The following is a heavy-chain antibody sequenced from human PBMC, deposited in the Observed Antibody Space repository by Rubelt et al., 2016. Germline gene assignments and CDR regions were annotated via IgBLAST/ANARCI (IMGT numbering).Heavy chain of an antibody. Sequence: QLQLRESGPGLVKPSETLSLTCTVSGGSISYSRYYWGRIRPPPGKRLEWTGNTYYSVSTDYNPSLMSRVPISVDTSKNQFSLKLSSVTAADTAGYYWATDTGHSTRYYYAMDVWGQVTTVTVSS. CDR3: ATDTGHSTRYYYAMDV. CDR2: TYYSVST. V-gene: IGHV4-39*07. J-gene: IGHJ6*02. CDR1: GGSISYSRYY. D-gene: IGHD5-18*01.